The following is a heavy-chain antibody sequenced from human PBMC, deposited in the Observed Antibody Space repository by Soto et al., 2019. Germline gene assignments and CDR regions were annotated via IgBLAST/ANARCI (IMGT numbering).Heavy chain of an antibody. J-gene: IGHJ4*02. Sequence: SETLSLTCTVSGGSISSYYWSWIRQPPGKGLEWIGYIYYSGSTNYNPSLKSRVTISVDTSKNQFSLKLSSVTAADTAVYYCARGGYNWNYFDYWGQGTLVTVS. CDR1: GGSISSYY. CDR3: ARGGYNWNYFDY. CDR2: IYYSGST. V-gene: IGHV4-59*01. D-gene: IGHD1-20*01.